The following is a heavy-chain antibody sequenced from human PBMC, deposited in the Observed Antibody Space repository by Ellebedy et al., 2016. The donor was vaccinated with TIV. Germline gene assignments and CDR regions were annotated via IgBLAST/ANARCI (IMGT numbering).Heavy chain of an antibody. CDR1: GFTFSNYW. Sequence: GESLKISCVASGFTFSNYWMHWVRQAPGKGLVWVSRIDTDGSSTNYADSVKGRFSISRDNSKNTLYVQMNSLRAEDTAVYYCARGGRDQWLIDYWGQGTLVTVSS. D-gene: IGHD6-19*01. CDR2: IDTDGSST. V-gene: IGHV3-74*01. CDR3: ARGGRDQWLIDY. J-gene: IGHJ4*02.